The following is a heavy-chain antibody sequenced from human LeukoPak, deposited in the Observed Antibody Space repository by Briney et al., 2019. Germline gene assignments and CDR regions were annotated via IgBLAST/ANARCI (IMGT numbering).Heavy chain of an antibody. V-gene: IGHV3-11*04. J-gene: IGHJ3*02. CDR2: ISSSGSTI. D-gene: IGHD6-19*01. Sequence: GGSLRLSCAASGFTFSDYYMSWIRQAPGKGRKWVSYISSSGSTIYYADSVKGRFTISRDNAKNSLYLQMNSLRAEDTAVYYCARDSEQWLPVDDAFDIWGQGTMVTVSS. CDR3: ARDSEQWLPVDDAFDI. CDR1: GFTFSDYY.